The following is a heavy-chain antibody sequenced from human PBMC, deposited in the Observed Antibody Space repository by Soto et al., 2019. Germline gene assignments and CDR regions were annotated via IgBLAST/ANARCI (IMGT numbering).Heavy chain of an antibody. CDR1: GGSFSGYY. CDR3: ARREGGSGWYVGY. Sequence: QVQLQQWGAGLLKPSETLSLTYAVYGGSFSGYYWSWIRQPPGKGLEWIGEINHSGSTNYNPSLKSRVTISVDTSKNQFSLKLSSVTAADTAVYYCARREGGSGWYVGYWGQGTLVTVSS. CDR2: INHSGST. J-gene: IGHJ4*02. D-gene: IGHD6-19*01. V-gene: IGHV4-34*01.